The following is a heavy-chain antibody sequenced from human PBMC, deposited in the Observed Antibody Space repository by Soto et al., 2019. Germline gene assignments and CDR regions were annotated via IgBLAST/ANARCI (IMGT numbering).Heavy chain of an antibody. CDR1: GFSLSTIGMC. CDR3: ARNLWFGELFSPSYYYGMDV. J-gene: IGHJ6*02. CDR2: IDWDDDK. V-gene: IGHV2-70*01. D-gene: IGHD3-10*01. Sequence: SGPTLVNPTQTLTLTCTFSGFSLSTIGMCVSWIRQPRGKSLEWLALIDWDDDKYYSTSLKTRLTISKDTSKNQVVLTMTNMDPVDTATYYCARNLWFGELFSPSYYYGMDVWGQGTTVTVSS.